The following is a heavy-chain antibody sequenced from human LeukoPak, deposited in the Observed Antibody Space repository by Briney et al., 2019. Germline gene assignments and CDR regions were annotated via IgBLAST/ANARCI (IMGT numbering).Heavy chain of an antibody. CDR2: IRSDGSNK. CDR3: AKTSLSDPSGHYYYMDV. Sequence: PGGSLRLSCAASGFTFSSYGMHWVRQAPGKGLEWVAFIRSDGSNKYYADSVKARFTISRDNSQNTVSLQLNNLRIEDTALYYCAKTSLSDPSGHYYYMDVWGKGTTVTVSS. J-gene: IGHJ6*03. D-gene: IGHD3-3*01. CDR1: GFTFSSYG. V-gene: IGHV3-30*02.